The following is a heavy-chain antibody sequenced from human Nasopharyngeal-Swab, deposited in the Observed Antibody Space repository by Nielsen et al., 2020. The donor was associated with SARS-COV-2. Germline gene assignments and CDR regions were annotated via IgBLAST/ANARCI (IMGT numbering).Heavy chain of an antibody. CDR1: GFSFSNHG. CDR2: ISISGNKL. Sequence: GESLKISCAASGFSFSNHGMSWVRQAPGKGLEWVSAISISGNKLYYADSVRDRFTISRDNSKNTLYLQMNSLRAEDTAVYYCAKTQASSGYSPFDYWGQGTLVTVSS. CDR3: AKTQASSGYSPFDY. J-gene: IGHJ4*02. D-gene: IGHD3-22*01. V-gene: IGHV3-23*01.